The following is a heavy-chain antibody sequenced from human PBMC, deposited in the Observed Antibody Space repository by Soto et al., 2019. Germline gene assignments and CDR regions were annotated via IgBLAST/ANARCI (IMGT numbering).Heavy chain of an antibody. CDR1: GFTFSDYY. V-gene: IGHV3-72*01. CDR2: TRNKANSYNT. CDR3: DRDTGGSYDY. D-gene: IGHD1-26*01. J-gene: IGHJ4*02. Sequence: EVQLVESGGGLVQPGGSLRLSCAASGFTFSDYYMDWVRQVPGKGLEWLGRTRNKANSYNTEYVASVKGRFIISRDGSKDSMYLQMNSLKTEDTAVYYCDRDTGGSYDYWRQGGLVTVSS.